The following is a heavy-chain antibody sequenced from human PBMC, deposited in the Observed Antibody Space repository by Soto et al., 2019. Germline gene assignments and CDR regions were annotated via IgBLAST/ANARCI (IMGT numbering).Heavy chain of an antibody. CDR1: GYTFTSYN. CDR2: MNPNRGNK. V-gene: IGHV1-8*01. CDR3: ARERSAAGTGWFDP. Sequence: QVQLVQSGAEVKKPGASVKVSCKASGYTFTSYNINWVRKATGQGFEWMGWMNPNRGNKGYAQKFQGRVTMTRNTSISTAYMELSSLRSEDTAVYYCARERSAAGTGWFDPWGQGTLVTVSS. J-gene: IGHJ5*02. D-gene: IGHD6-13*01.